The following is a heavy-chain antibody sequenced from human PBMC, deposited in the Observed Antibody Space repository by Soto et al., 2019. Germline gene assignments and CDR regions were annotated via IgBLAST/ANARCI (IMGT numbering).Heavy chain of an antibody. V-gene: IGHV2-26*01. D-gene: IGHD3-16*01. Sequence: QVTLKESGPMLVKPSETLTLTCSVSGFSLSDTTMGVSWIRQPPRKALEWLAHIFSNDEKYYSTSLKTRLTISTDTSTSQVVLTMTNMDPVDTATYYCARIHSITWGSYFYGMDVWGQGTTVTVSS. J-gene: IGHJ6*02. CDR2: IFSNDEK. CDR1: GFSLSDTTMG. CDR3: ARIHSITWGSYFYGMDV.